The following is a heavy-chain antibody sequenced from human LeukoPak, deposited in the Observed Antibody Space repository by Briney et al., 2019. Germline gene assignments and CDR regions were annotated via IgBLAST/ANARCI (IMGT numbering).Heavy chain of an antibody. CDR2: IIPIFGTA. D-gene: IGHD1-7*01. CDR1: GYTFTGYY. Sequence: GASVKVSCKASGYTFTGYYMHWVRQAPGQGLEWMGGIIPIFGTANYAQKFQGRVTITADESTSTAYMELSSLRSEDTAVYYCATNWNYDYWGQGTLVTVSS. J-gene: IGHJ4*02. V-gene: IGHV1-69*13. CDR3: ATNWNYDY.